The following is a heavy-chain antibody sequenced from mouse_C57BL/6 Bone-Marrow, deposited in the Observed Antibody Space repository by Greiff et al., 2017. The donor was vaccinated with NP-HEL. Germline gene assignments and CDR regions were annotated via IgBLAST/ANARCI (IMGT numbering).Heavy chain of an antibody. Sequence: VKLMESGPGLVQPSQSLSITCTVSGFSLTSYGVHWVRQSPGKGLEWLGVIWSGGSTDYNAAFISRLSISKDNSKSQVCFKMNSLRADDTAIYYCARKGEDDYGFAYWGQGTVVTVSA. CDR1: GFSLTSYG. CDR3: ARKGEDDYGFAY. V-gene: IGHV2-2*01. D-gene: IGHD2-4*01. CDR2: IWSGGST. J-gene: IGHJ3*01.